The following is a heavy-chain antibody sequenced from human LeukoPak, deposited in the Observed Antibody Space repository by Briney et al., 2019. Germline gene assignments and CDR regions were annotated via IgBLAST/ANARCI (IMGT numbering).Heavy chain of an antibody. Sequence: SETLSLTCAVYGGSFSGYYWSWIRQPPGKGLEWFGEINHSGSTNHNPSLKSRVTISVDTSKNQFSLKLSSVTAADTAVYYCARAPRGYCSGGSCGRRFDPWGQGTLVTVSS. CDR2: INHSGST. J-gene: IGHJ5*02. V-gene: IGHV4-34*01. D-gene: IGHD2-15*01. CDR1: GGSFSGYY. CDR3: ARAPRGYCSGGSCGRRFDP.